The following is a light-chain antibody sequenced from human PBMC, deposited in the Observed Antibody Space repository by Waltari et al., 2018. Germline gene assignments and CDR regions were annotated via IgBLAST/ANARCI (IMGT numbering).Light chain of an antibody. CDR3: QTWDSTYVV. CDR1: KLGDKY. V-gene: IGLV3-1*01. J-gene: IGLJ2*01. Sequence: SYELTQPPSVSVSPGQTANISCPGNKLGDKYVCWYHQKPGQSPVPVIYQDVKRPSGIPERFAGSNSGNTATLTNSVTQAMDEADYYCQTWDSTYVVFGGGTTLTVL. CDR2: QDV.